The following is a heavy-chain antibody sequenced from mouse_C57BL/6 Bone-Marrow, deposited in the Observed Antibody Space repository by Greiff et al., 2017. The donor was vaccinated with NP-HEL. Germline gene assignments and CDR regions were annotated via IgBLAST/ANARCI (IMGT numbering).Heavy chain of an antibody. D-gene: IGHD2-1*01. CDR2: IWPGGGT. Sequence: VQLQESGPGLVAPSQSLSITCTVSGFSLTSYAISWVRQPPGKGLEWLGVIWPGGGTNYNSALKYRMSISKDNSTSKGVLKMNSMQTDDKARYYCARNLDYGNFGFAYWGPAPLVSVSA. V-gene: IGHV2-9-1*01. J-gene: IGHJ3*01. CDR1: GFSLTSYA. CDR3: ARNLDYGNFGFAY.